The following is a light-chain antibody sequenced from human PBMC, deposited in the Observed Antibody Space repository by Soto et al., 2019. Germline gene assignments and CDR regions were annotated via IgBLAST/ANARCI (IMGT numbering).Light chain of an antibody. Sequence: QSALTQPSSVSGTPGQSITLSCTGTSSDIGGYDYVSWYQRHPGKAPKLIIYDVNNRSSGVSNRFSGSKSGNTASLTIAGLQAEDEADYDCSSYASGSSHVVFGGGTKLTVL. CDR3: SSYASGSSHVV. V-gene: IGLV2-14*01. CDR2: DVN. CDR1: SSDIGGYDY. J-gene: IGLJ2*01.